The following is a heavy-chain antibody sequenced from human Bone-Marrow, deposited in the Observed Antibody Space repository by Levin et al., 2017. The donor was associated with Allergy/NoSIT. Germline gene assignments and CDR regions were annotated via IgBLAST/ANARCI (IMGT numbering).Heavy chain of an antibody. CDR1: GGSISSGDYY. Sequence: MASETLSLTCTVSGGSISSGDYYWSWIRQPPGKGLEWIGYIYYSGSTYYNPSLKSRVTISVDTSKNQFSLKLSSVTAADTAVYYCARAPRHGGYYGSGSYYDMLFDYWGQGTLVTVSS. CDR2: IYYSGST. CDR3: ARAPRHGGYYGSGSYYDMLFDY. V-gene: IGHV4-30-4*01. J-gene: IGHJ4*02. D-gene: IGHD3-10*01.